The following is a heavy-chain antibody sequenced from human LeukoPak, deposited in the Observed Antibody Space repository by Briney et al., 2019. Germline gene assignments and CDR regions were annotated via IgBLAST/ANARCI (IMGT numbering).Heavy chain of an antibody. CDR3: ARGSGWGTY. J-gene: IGHJ4*02. D-gene: IGHD6-19*01. CDR1: GFTFSSYG. CDR2: IRSSSSTM. Sequence: GGSLRLSCAASGFTFSSYGMSWVRQAPGKGLEWVSYIRSSSSTMYYADSVKGRFTISRDNAKNSLYLQMNSLRAEDTAVYYCARGSGWGTYWGQGTLVTVSS. V-gene: IGHV3-48*04.